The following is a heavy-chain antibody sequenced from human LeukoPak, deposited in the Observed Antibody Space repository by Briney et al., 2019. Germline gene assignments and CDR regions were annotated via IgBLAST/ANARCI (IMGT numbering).Heavy chain of an antibody. D-gene: IGHD3-3*01. V-gene: IGHV1-69*01. Sequence: GASVKVSCKASGGTFSSYAISWVRQAPGQGLEWMGGIVPIFGTANYAQKFQGRVAITADESTSTAYMELSSLRSEDTAVYYCARSTRQYSEEWLLGAFDIWGQGTMVTVSS. CDR2: IVPIFGTA. CDR1: GGTFSSYA. J-gene: IGHJ3*02. CDR3: ARSTRQYSEEWLLGAFDI.